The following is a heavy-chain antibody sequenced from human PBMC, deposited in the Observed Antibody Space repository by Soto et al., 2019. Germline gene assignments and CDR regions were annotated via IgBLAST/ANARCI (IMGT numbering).Heavy chain of an antibody. CDR2: INHSGST. V-gene: IGHV4-34*01. CDR1: GGSIVGYY. J-gene: IGHJ5*02. CDR3: QRDSKGFWSSWFDP. Sequence: PLPSLSLTCSVYGGSIVGYYWSWIRQRPGKGLEWIREINHSGSTNDNPSLRSRCTISVDTPKNQFSLKLSSVTAADTAVYYRQRDSKGFWSSWFDPWGQGPLVTVSS. D-gene: IGHD3-22*01.